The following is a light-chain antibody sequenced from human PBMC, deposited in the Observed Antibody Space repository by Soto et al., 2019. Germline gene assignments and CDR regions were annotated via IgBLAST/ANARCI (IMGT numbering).Light chain of an antibody. CDR2: KAS. V-gene: IGKV1-5*03. Sequence: DIQMTQSPSTLSASVGDRVTITCRASQSISNWLAWYQQRPGKAPKLLIYKASSLEGGVPSRFSGSGSGTEFTLTISSLQPDDFATSYCHQYNTYSRTFGQGTKVEIK. CDR3: HQYNTYSRT. CDR1: QSISNW. J-gene: IGKJ1*01.